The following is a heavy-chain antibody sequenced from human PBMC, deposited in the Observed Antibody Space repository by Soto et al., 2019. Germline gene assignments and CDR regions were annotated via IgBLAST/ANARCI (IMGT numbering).Heavy chain of an antibody. CDR3: ARDHGMQSLDY. CDR2: IYYSGST. D-gene: IGHD2-8*01. J-gene: IGHJ4*02. Sequence: QPPGTGPEWIGSIYYSGSTKYNPSLKGRVTISVDTSKTQSALKLSSVTAADTAVYYCARDHGMQSLDYWGQGTLVTVSS. V-gene: IGHV4-59*01.